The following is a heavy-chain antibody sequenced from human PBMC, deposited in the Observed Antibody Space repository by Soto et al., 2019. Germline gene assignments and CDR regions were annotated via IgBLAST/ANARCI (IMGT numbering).Heavy chain of an antibody. CDR3: ARGFDFWSGYPLSFDY. J-gene: IGHJ4*02. CDR2: IYYSGST. CDR1: GGSISSYY. Sequence: SETLSLTCTVSGGSISSYYWSWIRQPPGKGLEWIGYIYYSGSTNYNPSLKSRVTISVDTSKNQFSLKLSSVTAADTAVYYCARGFDFWSGYPLSFDYWGQGTLVTVS. V-gene: IGHV4-59*01. D-gene: IGHD3-3*01.